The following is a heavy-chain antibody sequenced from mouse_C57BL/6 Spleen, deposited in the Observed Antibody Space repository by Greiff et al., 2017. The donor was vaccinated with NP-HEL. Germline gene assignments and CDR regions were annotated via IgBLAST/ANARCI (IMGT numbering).Heavy chain of an antibody. CDR3: AREEWFYYAMDY. CDR2: INPGSGGT. V-gene: IGHV1-54*01. CDR1: GYAFTNYL. J-gene: IGHJ4*01. Sequence: QVQLKESGAELVRPGTSVKVSCKASGYAFTNYLIEWVKQRPGQGLEWIGVINPGSGGTNYNEKFKGKATLTADKSSSTAYMQLSSLTSEDSAVYFCAREEWFYYAMDYWGQGTSVTVSS. D-gene: IGHD2-2*01.